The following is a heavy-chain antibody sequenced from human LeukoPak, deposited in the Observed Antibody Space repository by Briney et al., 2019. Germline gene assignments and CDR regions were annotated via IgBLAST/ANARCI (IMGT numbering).Heavy chain of an antibody. J-gene: IGHJ4*02. CDR1: GGSFSGYY. D-gene: IGHD2-2*01. CDR3: ARGLGGGYCSSTSCPKDY. V-gene: IGHV4-34*01. Sequence: KTSETLSLTCAVYGGSFSGYYWSWIRQPPGKGLEWIGEINHSGSTNYNPSLKSRVTISVDTSKNQFSLKLSSVTAADTAVYYCARGLGGGYCSSTSCPKDYWGQGTLVTVSS. CDR2: INHSGST.